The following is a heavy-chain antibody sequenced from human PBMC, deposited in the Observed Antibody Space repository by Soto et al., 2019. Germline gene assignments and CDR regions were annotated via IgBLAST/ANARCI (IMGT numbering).Heavy chain of an antibody. CDR2: VSSSSNTI. V-gene: IGHV3-48*02. J-gene: IGHJ6*02. CDR3: ARHPAPELAWVNYCYAMDV. Sequence: EVQLVESGGDLVQPGGSLRLSCAASGFTFSSYSMNWVRQAPGKGLEWISYVSSSSNTIYYADSVKGRFTISRDNAKNSLFLQMNSLRYEDAAVYYCARHPAPELAWVNYCYAMDVWGLGTTVSVSS. CDR1: GFTFSSYS. D-gene: IGHD1-7*01.